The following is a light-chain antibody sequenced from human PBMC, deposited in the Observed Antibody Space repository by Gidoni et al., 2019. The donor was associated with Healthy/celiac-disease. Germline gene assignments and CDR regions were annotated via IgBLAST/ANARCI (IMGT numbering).Light chain of an antibody. V-gene: IGLV2-14*01. CDR1: SSDVGGYNY. CDR2: DVS. Sequence: QSALTQPASVSGSPGQSITISCTGTSSDVGGYNYVSWYQQHPGKAPKLMIYDVSNRPSGVSSRFSGSKSGNTASLTISGLQAEDEADYCCSSYTSSSTKVFGTGTKVTVL. J-gene: IGLJ1*01. CDR3: SSYTSSSTKV.